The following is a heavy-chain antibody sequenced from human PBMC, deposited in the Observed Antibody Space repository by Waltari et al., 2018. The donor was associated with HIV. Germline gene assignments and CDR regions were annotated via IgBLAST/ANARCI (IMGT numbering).Heavy chain of an antibody. J-gene: IGHJ5*02. D-gene: IGHD3-10*02. Sequence: VETGGGLFRFGESLRLSCDIFGFAFSNPFITWVRQAPGERPEWLSVIYTDGSTHYADSVKGRFTISRDSPNKRVYLRMTSLIVEDTATYYCTKGVRYFDPWGQGTHVIVS. V-gene: IGHV3-53*02. CDR1: GFAFSNPF. CDR2: IYTDGST. CDR3: TKGVRYFDP.